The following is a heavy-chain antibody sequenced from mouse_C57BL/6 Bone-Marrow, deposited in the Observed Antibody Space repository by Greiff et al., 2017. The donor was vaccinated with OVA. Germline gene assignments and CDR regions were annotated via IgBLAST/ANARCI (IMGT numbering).Heavy chain of an antibody. V-gene: IGHV3-6*01. CDR1: GYSITSGYY. CDR3: ARNAYYSNYDYYAMDY. J-gene: IGHJ4*01. CDR2: ISYDGSN. D-gene: IGHD2-5*01. Sequence: EVQLVESGPGLVKPSQSLSLTCSVTGYSITSGYYWTWIRQFPGNKLEWMGYISYDGSNNYNPSLKNRISITRDTSKNQFFLKLKSVTTEDTATYYCARNAYYSNYDYYAMDYWGQGTSVTVSS.